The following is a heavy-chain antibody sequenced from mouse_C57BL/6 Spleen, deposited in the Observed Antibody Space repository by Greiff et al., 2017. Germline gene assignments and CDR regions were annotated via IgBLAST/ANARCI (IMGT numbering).Heavy chain of an antibody. CDR2: IDPSDRYT. Sequence: QVQLQQPGAELVMPGASVKLSCKASGYTFTSYWMHWVKQRPGQGLEWIGEIDPSDRYTNYNQKFKGKSTLTVDKSSSTAYMQLSSLTSEDSAVYYWASYYGSSPHYAMDYWGQGTSVTVSS. J-gene: IGHJ4*01. D-gene: IGHD1-1*01. CDR1: GYTFTSYW. V-gene: IGHV1-69*01. CDR3: ASYYGSSPHYAMDY.